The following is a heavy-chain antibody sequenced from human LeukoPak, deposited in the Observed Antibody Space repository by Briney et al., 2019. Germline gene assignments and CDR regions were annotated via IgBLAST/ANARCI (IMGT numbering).Heavy chain of an antibody. CDR1: GYTFTSYD. CDR2: MNPNSGNT. J-gene: IGHJ4*02. V-gene: IGHV1-8*02. Sequence: ASVKVSCKASGYTFTSYDINWVRQATGQGLEWMGWMNPNSGNTGYAQKFQGRVTMTRDTSISTAYMELSRLRSDDTAVYYCARVGGLGYCSGGSCYSGILFGYWGQGTLVTVSS. CDR3: ARVGGLGYCSGGSCYSGILFGY. D-gene: IGHD2-15*01.